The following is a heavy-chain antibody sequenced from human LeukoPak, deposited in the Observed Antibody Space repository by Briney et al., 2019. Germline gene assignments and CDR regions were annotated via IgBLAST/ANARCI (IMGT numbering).Heavy chain of an antibody. CDR1: GGSISSYY. J-gene: IGHJ4*02. CDR3: ARLGSMVRGVYFDY. D-gene: IGHD3-10*01. Sequence: SETLSLTCTVSGGSISSYYWSWIRQPPGKGLEWIGYIYYSGSTNYNPSLKSRVTISVDTSKNQFSLKLSSVTAADTAVYYCARLGSMVRGVYFDYWGQGTLVTVSS. V-gene: IGHV4-59*08. CDR2: IYYSGST.